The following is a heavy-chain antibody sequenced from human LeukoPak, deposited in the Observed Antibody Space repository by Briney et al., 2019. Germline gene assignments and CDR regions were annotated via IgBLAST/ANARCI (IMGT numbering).Heavy chain of an antibody. CDR3: ARDSLRTALYYMDV. CDR2: ISYDGSNK. CDR1: GFTFSSYG. V-gene: IGHV3-33*05. Sequence: GGSLRLSCAASGFTFSSYGMHWVRQAPGKGLEWVAVISYDGSNKYYADSVKGRFTISRDNSKNSLYLQMNSLRAADTAVYYCARDSLRTALYYMDVWGKGTTVTVSS. J-gene: IGHJ6*03.